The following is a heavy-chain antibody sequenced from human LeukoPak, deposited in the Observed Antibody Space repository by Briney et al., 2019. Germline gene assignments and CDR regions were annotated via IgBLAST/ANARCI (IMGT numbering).Heavy chain of an antibody. CDR3: AKLPYGGYVLWYYFDY. CDR1: GFTFNSYA. J-gene: IGHJ4*02. Sequence: PGGSLRLSCAASGFTFNSYAMTWVRQAPGKGLEWVSSISGSGGSTYYADSVKGRFTISRDNSNNTLYLQMNSLRAEDTAVYYCAKLPYGGYVLWYYFDYWGQGTLVTVSS. CDR2: ISGSGGST. V-gene: IGHV3-23*01. D-gene: IGHD5-12*01.